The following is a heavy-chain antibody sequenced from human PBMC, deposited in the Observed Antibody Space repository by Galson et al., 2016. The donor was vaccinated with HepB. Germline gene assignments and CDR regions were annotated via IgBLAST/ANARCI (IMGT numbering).Heavy chain of an antibody. D-gene: IGHD3-22*01. CDR1: GFSFSSYD. V-gene: IGHV3-21*01. CDR2: ISSSGGFI. J-gene: IGHJ4*02. CDR3: ARDLRSSGYYHFDY. Sequence: SLRLSCAASGFSFSSYDIHWVRQAPGKGLQWVSSISSSGGFISYADSMKGRFTVSRDNAKSSLYLQMDSLRAEDTAVYYCARDLRSSGYYHFDYWGQGTLVTVSS.